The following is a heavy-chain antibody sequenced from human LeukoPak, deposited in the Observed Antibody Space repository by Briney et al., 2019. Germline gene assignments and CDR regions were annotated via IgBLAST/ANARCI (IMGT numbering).Heavy chain of an antibody. Sequence: KTSETLSLTCTVSGGSIRSSNYYWGWIRQPPGKGLEWIGTIYHNGGTYYNPSLQSRVTISVDTSKNQFSLKLNSVTAPDTGIYYCARRAVTGTGVDAFDIWGQGTMVTVSP. J-gene: IGHJ3*02. CDR3: ARRAVTGTGVDAFDI. CDR1: GGSIRSSNYY. D-gene: IGHD6-19*01. V-gene: IGHV4-39*01. CDR2: IYHNGGT.